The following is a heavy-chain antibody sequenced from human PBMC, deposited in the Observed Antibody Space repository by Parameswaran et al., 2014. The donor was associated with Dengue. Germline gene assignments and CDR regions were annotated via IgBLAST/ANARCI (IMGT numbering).Heavy chain of an antibody. Sequence: WVRQAPGQGLEWMGRIIPILGIANYAQKFQGRVTITADKSTSTAYMELSSLRSEDTAVYYCASGSYCSSTSCYPYYYYYYMDVWGKGTTVTVSS. CDR3: ASGSYCSSTSCYPYYYYYYMDV. V-gene: IGHV1-69*02. D-gene: IGHD2-2*01. CDR2: IIPILGIA. J-gene: IGHJ6*03.